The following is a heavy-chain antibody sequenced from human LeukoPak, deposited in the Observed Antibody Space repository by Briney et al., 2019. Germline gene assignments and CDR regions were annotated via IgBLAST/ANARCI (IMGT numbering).Heavy chain of an antibody. V-gene: IGHV1-2*02. Sequence: GASVKVSCKASGYTFTCYYMHWVRQAPGQGLEWMGWINPNSGGTNYAQKFQGRVTMTRDTSISTAYMELSRLRSDDTAVYYCARGAGDVSFDAFDIWGQGTMVTVSS. J-gene: IGHJ3*02. D-gene: IGHD7-27*01. CDR1: GYTFTCYY. CDR3: ARGAGDVSFDAFDI. CDR2: INPNSGGT.